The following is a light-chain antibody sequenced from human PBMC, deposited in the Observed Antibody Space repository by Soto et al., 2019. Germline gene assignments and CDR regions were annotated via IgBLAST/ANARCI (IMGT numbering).Light chain of an antibody. Sequence: EIVMSQSPATLSVSPGERATLSCRASQSISDNLVWYQQKPGQAPRLLIYGASTRATGTQARFSGGGSGTDFTLTIRRLEPEDIAVFYCKQYAESPITFGQGTRLEIK. CDR2: GAS. J-gene: IGKJ5*01. CDR3: KQYAESPIT. V-gene: IGKV3-15*01. CDR1: QSISDN.